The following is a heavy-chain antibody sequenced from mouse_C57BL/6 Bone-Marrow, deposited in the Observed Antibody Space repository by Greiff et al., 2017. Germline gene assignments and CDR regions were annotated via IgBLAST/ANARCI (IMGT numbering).Heavy chain of an antibody. CDR3: ARGATVVARYFDV. V-gene: IGHV1-58*01. CDR1: GYTFTSYG. J-gene: IGHJ1*03. CDR2: IYSGNGYT. Sequence: EVQLQQSGAELVRPGSSVKMSCKTSGYTFTSYGINWVKQRPGQGLEWIGYIYSGNGYTEYNEKFKGKATLTSDTSSSTAYMQLSSLTSEDSAIYFCARGATVVARYFDVWGTGTAVTVSS. D-gene: IGHD1-1*01.